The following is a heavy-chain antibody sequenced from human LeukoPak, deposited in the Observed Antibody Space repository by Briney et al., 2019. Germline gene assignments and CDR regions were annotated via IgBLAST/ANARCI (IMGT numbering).Heavy chain of an antibody. CDR3: ARGRMVRGVTFDY. V-gene: IGHV1-8*01. CDR1: VYTFTSYD. J-gene: IGHJ4*02. Sequence: ASVNVSCKSSVYTFTSYDINWVRQATGQGLEWMGWMNPNSGNTGYAQKFQGRVTMTRNTSISTAYMELSSLRSEDTAVYYCARGRMVRGVTFDYWGQGTPVTVSS. D-gene: IGHD3-10*01. CDR2: MNPNSGNT.